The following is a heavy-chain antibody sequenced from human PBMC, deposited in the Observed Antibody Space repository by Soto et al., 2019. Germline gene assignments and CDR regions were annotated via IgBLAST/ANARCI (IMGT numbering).Heavy chain of an antibody. Sequence: QVQLVQSGAGVKKPGASVKVSCKASGYTVISYDINWVRQATGQGLEWIGWMSPKTGNTGYAQNFQGRDTMTRNPSISTAYIELSSLTSEDTAVYYCARGPPDWGFDLWGQGTLVPVSS. CDR2: MSPKTGNT. D-gene: IGHD7-27*01. CDR3: ARGPPDWGFDL. J-gene: IGHJ4*02. CDR1: GYTVISYD. V-gene: IGHV1-8*01.